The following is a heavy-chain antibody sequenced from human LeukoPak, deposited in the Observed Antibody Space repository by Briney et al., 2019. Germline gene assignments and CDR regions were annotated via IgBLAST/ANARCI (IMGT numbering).Heavy chain of an antibody. CDR3: ARADFIDAGPYLIGP. J-gene: IGHJ5*02. CDR2: INTKSGRT. Sequence: ASVRVSCKTSGYSFTGYYIHWARQAPGQGLEWMGWINTKSGRTSSARKFQGRVTMTRDPSITTVYMDMAWLTSDDTAIYFCARADFIDAGPYLIGPWGQGTLVTVSS. CDR1: GYSFTGYY. V-gene: IGHV1-2*02. D-gene: IGHD3-3*01.